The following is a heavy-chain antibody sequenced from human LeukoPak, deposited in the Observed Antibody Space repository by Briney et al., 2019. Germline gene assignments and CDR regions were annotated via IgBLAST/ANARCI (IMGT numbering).Heavy chain of an antibody. V-gene: IGHV4-59*01. CDR1: GGSISSYN. J-gene: IGHJ2*01. CDR2: MYNSGST. Sequence: LETLSLTCIVSGGSISSYNWNWIRQPPGKGLEWIGYMYNSGSTNNNPSLKSRVTISVDKSENQFSLKLSSVTAADTAVYYCAKESNSSDNWYFDLWGRGTLVTVSS. D-gene: IGHD2/OR15-2a*01. CDR3: AKESNSSDNWYFDL.